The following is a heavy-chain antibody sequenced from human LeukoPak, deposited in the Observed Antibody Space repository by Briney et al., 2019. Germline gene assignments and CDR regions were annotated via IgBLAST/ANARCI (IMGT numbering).Heavy chain of an antibody. V-gene: IGHV3-7*01. D-gene: IGHD2-15*01. CDR2: INQDGSEK. J-gene: IGHJ1*01. Sequence: GGSLRLSCAASGFTFSSSWMSWVRQAPGKGLEWGANINQDGSEKYYVDSVKGRFTISRDNAKNSLYLQMNSLRAEDTAVYYCARELIVGPAEYFQHRGQGTLVTVSS. CDR3: ARELIVGPAEYFQH. CDR1: GFTFSSSW.